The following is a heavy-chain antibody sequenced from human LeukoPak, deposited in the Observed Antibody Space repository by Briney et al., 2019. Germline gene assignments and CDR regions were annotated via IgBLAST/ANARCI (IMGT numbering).Heavy chain of an antibody. CDR1: GFTFGDYA. V-gene: IGHV3-49*03. CDR3: TREYYYDSSGYYYLFDY. J-gene: IGHJ4*02. Sequence: QTGGSLRLSCTASGFTFGDYAMSWFRQAPGKGLEWVGFIRSKAYGGTTEYAASVKGRFTISRDDSKSIAYLQMNSLKTEDTAVYYCTREYYYDSSGYYYLFDYWGQGTLVTVSS. D-gene: IGHD3-22*01. CDR2: IRSKAYGGTT.